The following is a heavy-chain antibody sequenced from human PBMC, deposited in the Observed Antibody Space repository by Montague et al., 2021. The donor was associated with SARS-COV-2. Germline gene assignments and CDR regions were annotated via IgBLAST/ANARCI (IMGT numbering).Heavy chain of an antibody. D-gene: IGHD3-3*01. Sequence: SETLSLTCTVSGGSISSYYWSWIRRPPGKGLEWIGYIYYSGSTNYNPSLKSRVTISVDTSKNQFPLKLSSVTAADTAVYYCASQVPDFWSGIDYWGQGTLVTVSS. CDR2: IYYSGST. CDR1: GGSISSYY. J-gene: IGHJ4*02. CDR3: ASQVPDFWSGIDY. V-gene: IGHV4-59*01.